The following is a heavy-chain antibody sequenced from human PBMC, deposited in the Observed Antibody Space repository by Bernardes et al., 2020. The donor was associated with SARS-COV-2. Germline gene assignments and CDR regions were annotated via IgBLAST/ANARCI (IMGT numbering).Heavy chain of an antibody. Sequence: GALRPSCAASGFTFSSYWMSWVRQAPGKGLEWVANIKGDGSQRSSVDSVRGRFTISRDNAKNSLFLQMSSLTAGDTAVYYCVIRTTSFDFWGQGTLVTVSS. D-gene: IGHD2-21*01. V-gene: IGHV3-7*01. J-gene: IGHJ4*02. CDR2: IKGDGSQR. CDR1: GFTFSSYW. CDR3: VIRTTSFDF.